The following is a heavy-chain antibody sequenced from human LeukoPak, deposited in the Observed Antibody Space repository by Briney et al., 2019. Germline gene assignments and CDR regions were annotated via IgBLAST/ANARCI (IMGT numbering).Heavy chain of an antibody. J-gene: IGHJ6*03. D-gene: IGHD5-18*01. CDR3: ARTYRYGSFPVYHFYMDV. V-gene: IGHV4-59*01. CDR1: AGSISGFF. Sequence: SETLSLTCTVSAGSISGFFWSWIRQSPGKGLEWIGYISYSGSTNYNPSLKSRVTISADTSKNQLSLKLSSVTAADTAVYYCARTYRYGSFPVYHFYMDVWGKGTTVTVSS. CDR2: ISYSGST.